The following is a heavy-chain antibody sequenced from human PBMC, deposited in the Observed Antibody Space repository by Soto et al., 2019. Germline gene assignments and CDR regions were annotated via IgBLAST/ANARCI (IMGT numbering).Heavy chain of an antibody. CDR2: ISGSGGST. J-gene: IGHJ2*01. CDR1: GFTFSSYA. V-gene: IGHV3-23*01. Sequence: EVQLLESGGGLVQPGGSLRPSCAASGFTFSSYAMSWVRQAPGKGLEWVSAISGSGGSTYYADSVKGRFTISRDNSKNMLYLQMNSLRAEDTAVYYCAKPYYCSGSSCYSRSWYFDLWGRGTLVTVSS. D-gene: IGHD2-15*01. CDR3: AKPYYCSGSSCYSRSWYFDL.